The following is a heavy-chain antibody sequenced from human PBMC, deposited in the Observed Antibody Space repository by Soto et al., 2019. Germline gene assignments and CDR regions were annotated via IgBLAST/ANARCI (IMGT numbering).Heavy chain of an antibody. CDR1: GYTLTELS. D-gene: IGHD3-10*01. CDR2: FDPEDGET. V-gene: IGHV1-24*01. CDR3: ATDRVRGVIGWERPDNWFDP. Sequence: GASVKVSCKVSGYTLTELSMHWVRQAPGKGLEWMGGFDPEDGETIYAQKFQGRVTMTEDTSTDTAYMELSSLRSEDTAVYYCATDRVRGVIGWERPDNWFDPWGQGTLVTVSS. J-gene: IGHJ5*02.